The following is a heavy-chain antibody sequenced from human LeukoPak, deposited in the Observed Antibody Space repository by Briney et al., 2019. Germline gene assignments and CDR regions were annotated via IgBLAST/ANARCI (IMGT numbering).Heavy chain of an antibody. CDR1: GFTFSSYA. Sequence: PGGSLRLSCAASGFTFSSYAMSWVRQAPGKGLEWVSAISGSGGSTYYADSVKGRFTISRDNSKNTLYLQMNSPRAEDTAVYYCAKLNMIVVAFDYWGQGPLVTVSS. CDR2: ISGSGGST. J-gene: IGHJ4*02. V-gene: IGHV3-23*01. D-gene: IGHD3-22*01. CDR3: AKLNMIVVAFDY.